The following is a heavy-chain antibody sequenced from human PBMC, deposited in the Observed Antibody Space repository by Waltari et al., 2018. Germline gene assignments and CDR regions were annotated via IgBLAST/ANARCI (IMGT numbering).Heavy chain of an antibody. D-gene: IGHD3-22*01. J-gene: IGHJ4*01. V-gene: IGHV2-5*01. CDR1: GFSLSTSGVG. Sequence: QITLKESGPTLVKPTQTLTLTCTFSGFSLSTSGVGVGWIRQPPGKALGWLALIYWNDDKHYSPCLKSRLTSTKDTSKNQVVLTMTNMDPVDTATYYCAHHYYYDSSGYVRFDYWGQGTLVTVSS. CDR2: IYWNDDK. CDR3: AHHYYYDSSGYVRFDY.